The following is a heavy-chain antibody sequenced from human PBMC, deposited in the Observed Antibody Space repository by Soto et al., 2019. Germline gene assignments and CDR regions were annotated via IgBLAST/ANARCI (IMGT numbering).Heavy chain of an antibody. CDR1: CASIITYY. CDR2: IYNRGST. V-gene: IGHV4-59*01. J-gene: IGHJ4*02. D-gene: IGHD3-22*01. Sequence: SETLSLTCTVSCASIITYYWSWIRQPPGKALEWIGYIYNRGSTNQNPSLKSRVSISIDTSKNQFSLRLRSVTAADTAVYYCARTEYDNIGPDYWGPGTLVTVSS. CDR3: ARTEYDNIGPDY.